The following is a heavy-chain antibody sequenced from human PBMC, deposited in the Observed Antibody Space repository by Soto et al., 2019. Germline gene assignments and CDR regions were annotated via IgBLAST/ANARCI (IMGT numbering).Heavy chain of an antibody. V-gene: IGHV4-31*03. CDR2: IYYSGST. CDR3: ARESGIAARNFDY. CDR1: GGSISSGGYY. D-gene: IGHD6-6*01. Sequence: SETLSLTCTVSGGSISSGGYYWSWIRQHPGKGLEWIGYIYYSGSTYYNPSLKSRVTISVDTSKNQFSLKLSSVTAADTAVYYCARESGIAARNFDYWGPGTLVTVSS. J-gene: IGHJ4*02.